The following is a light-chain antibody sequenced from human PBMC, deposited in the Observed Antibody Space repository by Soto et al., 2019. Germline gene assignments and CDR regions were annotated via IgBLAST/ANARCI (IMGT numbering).Light chain of an antibody. CDR3: QQYNKWPYT. CDR2: GAS. Sequence: EIVMTQSPVTLSVSPGERATLSCRASQSVRSDLAWYQQKPGQAPRLFIYGASTRATGFPARFSGSGSGTEFTLTISSLQSEDLAVYYCQQYNKWPYTFGQGTRLEIK. CDR1: QSVRSD. J-gene: IGKJ5*01. V-gene: IGKV3-15*01.